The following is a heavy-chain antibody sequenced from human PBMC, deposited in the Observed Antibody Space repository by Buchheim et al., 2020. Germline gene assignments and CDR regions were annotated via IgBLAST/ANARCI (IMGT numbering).Heavy chain of an antibody. V-gene: IGHV4-31*03. CDR2: IYYSGST. Sequence: QVQLQESGPGLVKPSQTLSLTCTVSGSSISSGGYYWSWIRQHPGKGLEWIGYIYYSGSTYYNPSLKSRVTISVDTSKNQFSLKLSSVTAADTAVYYCARVPARANCTNGVCSRFRGFDPWGQGTL. J-gene: IGHJ5*02. D-gene: IGHD2-8*01. CDR1: GSSISSGGYY. CDR3: ARVPARANCTNGVCSRFRGFDP.